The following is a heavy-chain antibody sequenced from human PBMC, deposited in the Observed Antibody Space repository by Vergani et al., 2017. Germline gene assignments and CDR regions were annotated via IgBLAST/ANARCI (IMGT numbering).Heavy chain of an antibody. D-gene: IGHD3-3*01. Sequence: QVQLQESGPGLVKPSQTLSLICTVSGGSINNGDYYWSWIRQPPGKGLEWIGYIYYTGSTYYNPSPKSRVTIAEDTSKNQFSLKLRSVTAADTAVYYCARDSSITIFGVPLDVWGKGTTVTVSS. CDR1: GGSINNGDYY. CDR3: ARDSSITIFGVPLDV. CDR2: IYYTGST. V-gene: IGHV4-30-4*01. J-gene: IGHJ6*04.